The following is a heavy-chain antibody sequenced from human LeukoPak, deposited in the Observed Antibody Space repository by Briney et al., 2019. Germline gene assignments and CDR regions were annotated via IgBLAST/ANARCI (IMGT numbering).Heavy chain of an antibody. V-gene: IGHV4-59*01. CDR2: IYYNGYT. CDR3: ARDRHWTNDWVFDY. Sequence: SETQSLTCTVSGGSIGTYYWSWIRQPPGKGLEWIGYIYYNGYTDYNPSLKSRVTISLHTSKNQFSLKLSSVTAADTAVYYCARDRHWTNDWVFDYWGQGTLVTVSS. CDR1: GGSIGTYY. J-gene: IGHJ4*02. D-gene: IGHD1/OR15-1a*01.